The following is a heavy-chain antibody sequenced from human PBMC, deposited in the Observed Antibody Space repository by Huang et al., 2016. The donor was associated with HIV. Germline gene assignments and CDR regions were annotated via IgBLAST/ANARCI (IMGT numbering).Heavy chain of an antibody. J-gene: IGHJ4*02. V-gene: IGHV3-30*02. CDR1: GFSFSHYG. Sequence: QEQLVESGGGVVQPGGSLRLFCETAGFSFSHYGMHWVRQAPGKGLEWVAFIRFDGGNKHNADSAKGRFTISRDNSKKMLFLEMNSLRGDDTAFYYCATDLGGYSFDYWGQGALVSVSS. CDR2: IRFDGGNK. D-gene: IGHD2-21*02. CDR3: ATDLGGYSFDY.